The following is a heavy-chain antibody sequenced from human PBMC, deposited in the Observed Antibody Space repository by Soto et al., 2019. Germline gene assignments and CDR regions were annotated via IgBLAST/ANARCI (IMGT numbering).Heavy chain of an antibody. Sequence: EVQLVESGGGLVQPGGSLRLSCAASVFTFSSYEMNWVRQAPGTGLEWVSYISSSGSTIYYADSVQGRLNISRDNALNSLYLQMQSLGAEDTSVDYCVRGSPRYYYDSSGYYPFGYQWMSYPYFDDWRLGPLVTVSS. CDR2: ISSSGSTI. D-gene: IGHD3-22*01. CDR1: VFTFSSYE. CDR3: VRGSPRYYYDSSGYYPFGYQWMSYPYFDD. J-gene: IGHJ4*02. V-gene: IGHV3-48*03.